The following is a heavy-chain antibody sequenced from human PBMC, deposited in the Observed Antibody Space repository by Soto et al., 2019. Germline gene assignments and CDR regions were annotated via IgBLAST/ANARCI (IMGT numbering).Heavy chain of an antibody. J-gene: IGHJ3*02. D-gene: IGHD3-10*01. CDR2: TYYRSRWYN. V-gene: IGHV6-1*01. CDR1: GDSVCSNSAT. Sequence: SHALPRTGASPGDSVCSNSATWNWIRQSPSRGLEWLGRTYYRSRWYNDYAPSVKSRITINPDTSKNHFFLQLSSVTPEDTAVYYCARERGFLSEAFDIWGRGTVVTVSS. CDR3: ARERGFLSEAFDI.